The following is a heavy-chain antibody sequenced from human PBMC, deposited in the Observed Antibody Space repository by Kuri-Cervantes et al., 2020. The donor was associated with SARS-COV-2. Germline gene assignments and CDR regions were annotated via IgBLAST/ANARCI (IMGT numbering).Heavy chain of an antibody. Sequence: ASVTVSRKASGYTFTSYGISWVRQAPGQGLERMGWHSAYNANTNYAQKHQGRVTMPTDTSTCTAYMELRSLGSDDMALYYCATGPYYYGSGSYYNVLAYWGQGTLVTVSS. V-gene: IGHV1-18*03. CDR1: GYTFTSYG. CDR2: HSAYNANT. D-gene: IGHD3-10*01. CDR3: ATGPYYYGSGSYYNVLAY. J-gene: IGHJ4*02.